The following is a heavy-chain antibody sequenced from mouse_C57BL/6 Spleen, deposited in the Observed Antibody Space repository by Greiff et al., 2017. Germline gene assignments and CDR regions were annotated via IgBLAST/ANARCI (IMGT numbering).Heavy chain of an antibody. J-gene: IGHJ4*01. CDR2: IHPNSGST. V-gene: IGHV1-64*01. Sequence: QVQLQQPGAELVKPGASVKLSCKASGYTFTSYWMHWVKQRPGQGLEWIGMIHPNSGSTNYNETFKSKATLTVDKSSSTAYMQLSSLTSEDSAVYYCARDPAYYRNYCAMDYWGQGTSVTVSS. CDR3: ARDPAYYRNYCAMDY. D-gene: IGHD2-5*01. CDR1: GYTFTSYW.